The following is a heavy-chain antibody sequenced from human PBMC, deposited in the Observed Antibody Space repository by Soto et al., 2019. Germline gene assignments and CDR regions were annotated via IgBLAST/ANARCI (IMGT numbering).Heavy chain of an antibody. CDR1: GFTFSSYA. CDR2: ISGSGGST. Sequence: EVQLLESGGGLVQPGGSLRLSCAASGFTFSSYAMSWVRQAPGKGLEWVSAISGSGGSTYYTDSVKGRFTISRDNSKNTLYLQMNSLRAEDTAVYYCARDDYVDTAMVDNWGQGTLVTVSS. V-gene: IGHV3-23*01. CDR3: ARDDYVDTAMVDN. J-gene: IGHJ4*02. D-gene: IGHD5-18*01.